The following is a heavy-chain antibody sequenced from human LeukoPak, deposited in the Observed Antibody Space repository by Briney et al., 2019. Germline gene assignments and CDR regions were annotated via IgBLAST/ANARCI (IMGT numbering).Heavy chain of an antibody. CDR3: AREMVRDAFDI. CDR2: VSSSGTT. J-gene: IGHJ3*02. D-gene: IGHD2-8*01. CDR1: GDSISRDGHY. Sequence: SETLSLTCTVSGDSISRDGHYWSWIRQYPGKGLESIGSVSSSGTTTYNPSLKSRVTISLDTSQNQFSLNLRSLTAADTAVYYCAREMVRDAFDIWGQGTMVTVSS. V-gene: IGHV4-31*03.